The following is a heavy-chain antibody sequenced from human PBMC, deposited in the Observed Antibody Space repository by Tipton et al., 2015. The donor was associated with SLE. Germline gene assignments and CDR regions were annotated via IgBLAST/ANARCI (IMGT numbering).Heavy chain of an antibody. D-gene: IGHD6-13*01. V-gene: IGHV3-30*02. CDR3: VKALLGIGSWSLFDY. J-gene: IGHJ4*02. CDR2: IRYDGSNK. CDR1: GFTFSTYG. Sequence: SLRLSCAASGFTFSTYGMHWVRQAPGKGLEWVAFIRYDGSNKYYADSVRGRFTISRDNSKNTLYLQMSSLRAEDTAVYYCVKALLGIGSWSLFDYWGQGTLVTVSS.